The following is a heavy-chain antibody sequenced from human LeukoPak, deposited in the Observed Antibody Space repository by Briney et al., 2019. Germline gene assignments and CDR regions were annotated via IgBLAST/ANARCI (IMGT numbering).Heavy chain of an antibody. CDR3: ARALYGDFQDYYYGMDV. CDR1: GFTFSSYW. V-gene: IGHV3-33*08. CDR2: IWYDGSNK. D-gene: IGHD4-17*01. J-gene: IGHJ6*04. Sequence: GGSLRLSCAASGFTFSSYWMSWVRQAPGKGLEWVAVIWYDGSNKYYADSVKGRFTISRDNSKNTLYLQMNSLRAEDTAVYYCARALYGDFQDYYYGMDVWGKGTTVTVSS.